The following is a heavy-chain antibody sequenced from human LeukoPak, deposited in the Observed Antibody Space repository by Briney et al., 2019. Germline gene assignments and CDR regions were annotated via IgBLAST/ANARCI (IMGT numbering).Heavy chain of an antibody. J-gene: IGHJ3*02. CDR1: GGSISSYH. Sequence: SETLSPTCTVSGGSISSYHWSWIRQPAGKGLEWIGRIYTSGSTNYNPSLKSRVTMSVDTSKNQFSLKLNSVTAADTAVYYCAKSNGYGLVDIWGQGTMVTVSS. V-gene: IGHV4-4*07. D-gene: IGHD3-10*01. CDR2: IYTSGST. CDR3: AKSNGYGLVDI.